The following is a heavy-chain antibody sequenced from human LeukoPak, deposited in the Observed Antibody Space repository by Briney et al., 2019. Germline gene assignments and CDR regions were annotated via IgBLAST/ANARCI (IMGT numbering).Heavy chain of an antibody. J-gene: IGHJ6*03. CDR1: GFTFSSYA. Sequence: GGSLRLSCAASGFTFSSYAMHWVRQAPGKGLEWVAFIRYDGSNKYYADSVKGRFTISRDNSKNTLYPQMNSLRAEDTAVYYCAKDGQTEWELLYYYYYYYMDVWGKGTTVTVSS. CDR2: IRYDGSNK. D-gene: IGHD1-26*01. CDR3: AKDGQTEWELLYYYYYYYMDV. V-gene: IGHV3-30*02.